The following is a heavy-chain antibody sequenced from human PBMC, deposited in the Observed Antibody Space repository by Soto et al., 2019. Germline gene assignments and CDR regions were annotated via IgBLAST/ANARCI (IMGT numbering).Heavy chain of an antibody. V-gene: IGHV3-21*01. J-gene: IGHJ4*02. Sequence: GGPLRLSCAASGFTFSSYSMNWVRQAPGKGLEWVSSISSSSSYIYYADSVEGRFTISRDNAKNSLYLQMNSLRAEDTAVYYCARDSRLVAFDYWGQGTLVTVSS. D-gene: IGHD2-2*01. CDR3: ARDSRLVAFDY. CDR2: ISSSSSYI. CDR1: GFTFSSYS.